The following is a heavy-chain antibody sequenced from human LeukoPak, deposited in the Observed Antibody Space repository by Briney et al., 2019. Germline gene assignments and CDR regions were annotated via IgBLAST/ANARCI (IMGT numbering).Heavy chain of an antibody. V-gene: IGHV3-74*01. J-gene: IGHJ4*02. Sequence: GGSLRLPCAASGFTFSSYWMHWVRQAPGKGLVWVSRISSDGSSTSYADSVKGRFTTTRDNAKNTLYLQMNSLRAEDTAVYYCAIALPPSINTPWKWGQGTLVTVSS. CDR2: ISSDGSST. D-gene: IGHD3-3*02. CDR1: GFTFSSYW. CDR3: AIALPPSINTPWK.